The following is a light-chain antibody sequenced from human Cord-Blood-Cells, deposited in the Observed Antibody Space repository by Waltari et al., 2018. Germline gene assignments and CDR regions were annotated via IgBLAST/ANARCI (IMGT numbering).Light chain of an antibody. CDR2: GAS. CDR3: QQYNNWPYT. V-gene: IGKV3-15*01. Sequence: EIVMTQSPATLSVSPGERATLSCRASQSVRSNLAWYQQKHGQAPRLLIYGASTRATGIPARFSGSGSGTEFTLTISSLQSEDFAVYYCQQYNNWPYTFGQGTKLEIK. J-gene: IGKJ2*01. CDR1: QSVRSN.